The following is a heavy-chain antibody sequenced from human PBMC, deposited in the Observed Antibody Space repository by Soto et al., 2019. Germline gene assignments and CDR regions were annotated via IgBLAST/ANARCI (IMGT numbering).Heavy chain of an antibody. CDR3: ARAVGYCSSTSCYNFDY. CDR2: INHSGST. J-gene: IGHJ4*02. Sequence: SETLSLTCAVYGGSFSGYYWSWIRQPPGKGLEWIWEINHSGSTNYNPSLKSRVTISVDTSKNQFSLKLSSVTAADTAVYYCARAVGYCSSTSCYNFDYWGQGTLVTVSS. D-gene: IGHD2-2*02. CDR1: GGSFSGYY. V-gene: IGHV4-34*01.